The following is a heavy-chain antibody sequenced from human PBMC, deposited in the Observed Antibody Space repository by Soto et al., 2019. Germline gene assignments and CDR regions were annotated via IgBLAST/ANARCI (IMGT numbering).Heavy chain of an antibody. J-gene: IGHJ5*02. D-gene: IGHD6-13*01. CDR3: ARGGAAAGYNWFDP. CDR2: IYYSGST. V-gene: IGHV4-59*01. Sequence: QVQLQESGPGLVKPSETLSLTCTVSGGSISSYYWSWIRQPPGKGLEWSGYIYYSGSTNYNPSLNSRATLSVDTSKNQSSLKLSSVTAADTAVNYCARGGAAAGYNWFDPWGQVTLVTVSS. CDR1: GGSISSYY.